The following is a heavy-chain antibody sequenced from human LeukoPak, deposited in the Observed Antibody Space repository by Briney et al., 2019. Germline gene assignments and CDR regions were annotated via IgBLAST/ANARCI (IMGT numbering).Heavy chain of an antibody. Sequence: SETLSLMCTVSGASISSGDYYWSWLRQPPGRGPEWIGHIYYTGGTFYNPSFNSRVSISVDTSKDQFSLAMGSVTAADTAVFYCAIVRANTVHGIYVQWGQGTLVTVSS. CDR1: GASISSGDYY. D-gene: IGHD2/OR15-2a*01. CDR2: IYYTGGT. V-gene: IGHV4-30-4*01. CDR3: AIVRANTVHGIYVQ. J-gene: IGHJ4*02.